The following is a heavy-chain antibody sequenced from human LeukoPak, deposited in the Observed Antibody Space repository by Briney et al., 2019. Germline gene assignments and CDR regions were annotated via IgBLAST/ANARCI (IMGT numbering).Heavy chain of an antibody. Sequence: GGSLRVSCAASGFTFSSYAMSWVRQAPGKGLEWASAISGSGGSTYYADSVKGRFTISRDNSKNTLFLQMNSLRAEDTAVYYCAKDSLVGGWLVGYSFDSWGQGTLVTVSS. CDR3: AKDSLVGGWLVGYSFDS. V-gene: IGHV3-23*01. CDR1: GFTFSSYA. J-gene: IGHJ4*02. D-gene: IGHD6-19*01. CDR2: ISGSGGST.